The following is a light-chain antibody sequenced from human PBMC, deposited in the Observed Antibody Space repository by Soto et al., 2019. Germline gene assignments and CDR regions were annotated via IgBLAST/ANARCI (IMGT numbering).Light chain of an antibody. Sequence: QSVLTQPPSLSAAPGPKISISCSGSISNIENYNASWSHQLPGTAPKLLIYDKTKHPSGIPDRFSGSNSGTTATLAITGLQTGDEGHYSCGAWDSSLNVYLFGGGTKVTVL. CDR1: ISNIENYN. V-gene: IGLV1-51*01. CDR3: GAWDSSLNVYL. J-gene: IGLJ1*01. CDR2: DKT.